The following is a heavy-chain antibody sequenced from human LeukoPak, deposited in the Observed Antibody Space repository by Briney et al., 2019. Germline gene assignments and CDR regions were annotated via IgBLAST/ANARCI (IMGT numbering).Heavy chain of an antibody. J-gene: IGHJ1*01. CDR2: IKSDGST. CDR1: GFTFSSYW. Sequence: GGSLRLSRAASGFTFSSYWMHWARQAPGKGLVWVSRIKSDGSTNYADSVKGRFTISRDNAKNTLSLQMNSLRAEDTGVYYCARAPSEIGGYYPEYFRHWGQGTLVTVSS. CDR3: ARAPSEIGGYYPEYFRH. D-gene: IGHD3-22*01. V-gene: IGHV3-74*01.